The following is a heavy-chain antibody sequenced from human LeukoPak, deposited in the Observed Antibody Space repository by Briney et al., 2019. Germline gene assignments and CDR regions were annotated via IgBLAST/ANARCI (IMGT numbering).Heavy chain of an antibody. Sequence: SETLSLTRAVSGYSISSGYYWIWIRQPPGKGLEWIGSLYHSDSIYYNPSLESRVTMSVDTSKNQFSLKLSFVTAADTAVYYCARQHASYHYYYVDVWGKGTTVTVSS. J-gene: IGHJ6*03. D-gene: IGHD6-13*01. CDR1: GYSISSGYY. CDR3: ARQHASYHYYYVDV. V-gene: IGHV4-38-2*01. CDR2: LYHSDSI.